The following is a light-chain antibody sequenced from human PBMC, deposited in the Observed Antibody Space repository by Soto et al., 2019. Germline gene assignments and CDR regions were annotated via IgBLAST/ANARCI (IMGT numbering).Light chain of an antibody. CDR2: YNN. Sequence: QSVLTQEPSASGTAGQGVTISCSGSDSNIGSNSVYWYQHLPKTAPTLLIYYNNQRPSGVPDRFSGSRSGTSASLAISGIRSEDEADYYCAAWDDSLRACVFGTGTKVTVL. CDR3: AAWDDSLRACV. CDR1: DSNIGSNS. V-gene: IGLV1-47*02. J-gene: IGLJ1*01.